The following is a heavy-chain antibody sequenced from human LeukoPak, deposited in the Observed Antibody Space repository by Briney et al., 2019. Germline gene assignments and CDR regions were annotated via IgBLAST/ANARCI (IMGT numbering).Heavy chain of an antibody. D-gene: IGHD3-3*01. CDR2: INPYSGGT. CDR1: GYTFTGYY. Sequence: ASVKVSCKASGYTFTGYYMHWVRQAPGQGLEWMGWINPYSGGTNYAQKFQGRVIMTREMSIRTAYMELSRLRSDDTAVYYCARGGFSWEWFSDLDYWGQGTLVTVSS. V-gene: IGHV1-2*02. CDR3: ARGGFSWEWFSDLDY. J-gene: IGHJ4*02.